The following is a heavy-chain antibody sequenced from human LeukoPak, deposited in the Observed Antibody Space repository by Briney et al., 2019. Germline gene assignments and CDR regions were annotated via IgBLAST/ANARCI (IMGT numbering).Heavy chain of an antibody. CDR1: GFTFSSYG. J-gene: IGHJ4*02. CDR2: IWYDGSNK. Sequence: PGRSLRLSCAASGFTFSSYGMHWVRQAPGKGLEWVAVIWYDGSNKYYADSVKGRFTFSRDNSKNTLYLQMTSLRAEDTAVYYCAKDRGDGYNWGLLDYWGQGTLVTVSS. D-gene: IGHD5-24*01. V-gene: IGHV3-33*06. CDR3: AKDRGDGYNWGLLDY.